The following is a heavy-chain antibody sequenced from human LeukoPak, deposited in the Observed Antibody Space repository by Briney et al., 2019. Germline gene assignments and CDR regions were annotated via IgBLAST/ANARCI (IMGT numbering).Heavy chain of an antibody. CDR2: VNPNRGDT. V-gene: IGHV1-2*02. CDR1: GYTFTDYY. CDR3: ALLFSSTWYRFDS. J-gene: IGHJ4*02. D-gene: IGHD6-13*01. Sequence: ASVTVSCKASGYTFTDYYMHWVRQAPGQGGAWMGWVNPNRGDTNYVHKFQGRVTMTSDTSISTAYMDLSRLRSDDTAVYYCALLFSSTWYRFDSWGQGTLVTVSS.